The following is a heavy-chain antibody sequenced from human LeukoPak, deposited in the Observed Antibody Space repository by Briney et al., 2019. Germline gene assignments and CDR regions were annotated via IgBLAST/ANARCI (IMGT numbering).Heavy chain of an antibody. Sequence: PGGSLRLSCTASGFTATNNYINWVRQAPGKGLEWVSLVYSGGSTYYADSAKGRFTISRDNSKNMVYLQMNSLRAEDTAMYYCARDPPAVLIDTYGWGQGTLVTVSS. V-gene: IGHV3-66*01. D-gene: IGHD2-8*01. CDR3: ARDPPAVLIDTYG. CDR2: VYSGGST. J-gene: IGHJ4*02. CDR1: GFTATNNY.